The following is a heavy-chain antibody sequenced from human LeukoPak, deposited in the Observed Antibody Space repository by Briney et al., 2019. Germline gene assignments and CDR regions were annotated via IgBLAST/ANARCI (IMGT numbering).Heavy chain of an antibody. V-gene: IGHV1-69*06. Sequence: SVKVSCKASGYTFTSYGISWVRQAPGQGLEWMGGIIPIFGTANYAQKFQGRVTITADKSTSTAYMELSSLRSEDTAVYYCARDSGYCSSTSCYYYYYYMDVWGKGTTVTVSS. D-gene: IGHD2-2*03. CDR1: GYTFTSYG. J-gene: IGHJ6*03. CDR2: IIPIFGTA. CDR3: ARDSGYCSSTSCYYYYYYMDV.